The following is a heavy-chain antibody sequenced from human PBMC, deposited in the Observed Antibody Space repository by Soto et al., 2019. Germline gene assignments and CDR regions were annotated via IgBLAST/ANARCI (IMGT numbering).Heavy chain of an antibody. CDR1: GGSFSGYY. CDR3: ARRGVGDFWSGRIH. J-gene: IGHJ4*02. D-gene: IGHD3-3*01. Sequence: QVQLQQWGAGLLKPSETLSLTCAVYGGSFSGYYWSWIRQPPGKGLEWIGEINHSGSTNYNPSLKSRVTISVDTSKNQFSLKLSSVTAADTAVYYCARRGVGDFWSGRIHWGQGTLVTVSS. V-gene: IGHV4-34*01. CDR2: INHSGST.